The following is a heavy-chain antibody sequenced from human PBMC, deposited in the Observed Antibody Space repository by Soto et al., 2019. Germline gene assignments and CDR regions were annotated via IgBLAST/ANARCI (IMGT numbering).Heavy chain of an antibody. CDR2: ISGSGGST. Sequence: EVQLLESGGGLVQPGGSLRLSCAASGFTFGDYAMSWVRQAPGQGLEWVSHISGSGGSTFNADSVKGRFSISRDKSKNTLNLQMNSLRAEDTAVYYCAKAVGATTAFDHWGQGTLVTVSS. J-gene: IGHJ4*02. CDR3: AKAVGATTAFDH. V-gene: IGHV3-23*01. D-gene: IGHD1-26*01. CDR1: GFTFGDYA.